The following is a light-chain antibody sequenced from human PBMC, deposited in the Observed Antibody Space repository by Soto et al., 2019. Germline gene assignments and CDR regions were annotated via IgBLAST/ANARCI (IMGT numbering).Light chain of an antibody. CDR2: AAS. V-gene: IGKV1-12*01. CDR3: QQYYNSVLT. CDR1: QGIRTW. J-gene: IGKJ4*01. Sequence: DIQMTQSPSSVSASVGDRVAITCRASQGIRTWLAWYQQKPGKAPKVLISAASTLQRGVPPRVSGSVSGTDFTLTISSLQPEDSASYYCQQYYNSVLTFGGGTKVDIK.